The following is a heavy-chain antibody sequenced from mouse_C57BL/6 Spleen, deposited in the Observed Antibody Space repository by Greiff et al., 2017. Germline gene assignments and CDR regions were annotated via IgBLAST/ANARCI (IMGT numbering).Heavy chain of an antibody. D-gene: IGHD1-1*01. CDR3: ARGDDGSSRFAY. V-gene: IGHV1-69*01. CDR1: GYTFTSYW. CDR2: IDPSDSST. J-gene: IGHJ3*01. Sequence: QVQLQQSGAELVMPGASVKLSCKASGYTFTSYWMHWVKQRPGQGLEWIGEIDPSDSSTNYNQKFKGKATLTVDTSSSTAYMQLSSLTSEDSAVYYCARGDDGSSRFAYWGQGTLVTVSA.